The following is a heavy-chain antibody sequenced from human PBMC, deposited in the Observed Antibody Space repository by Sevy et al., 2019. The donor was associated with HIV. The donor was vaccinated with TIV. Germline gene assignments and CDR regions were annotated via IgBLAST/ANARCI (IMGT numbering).Heavy chain of an antibody. V-gene: IGHV1-3*01. CDR1: GYTFTNYA. CDR3: ARGGGYSGGDYFDY. D-gene: IGHD3-22*01. Sequence: ASVKVSCKASGYTFTNYAMHWVRQAPGQRLEWMGWINAGNGNTKYSQKFQGRVTITRDTSASTAYMELSSLRSEDTAVYYCARGGGYSGGDYFDYWGQGTLVTDSS. J-gene: IGHJ4*02. CDR2: INAGNGNT.